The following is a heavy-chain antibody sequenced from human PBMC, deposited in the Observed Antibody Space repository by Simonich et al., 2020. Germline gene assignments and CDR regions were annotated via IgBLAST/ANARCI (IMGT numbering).Heavy chain of an antibody. Sequence: EVQLVESGGGLVKPGGSLRLSCAASGFTFSSYSMNWVRQAPGKWLDWVASMSSSSSYKYYADSVKGRFTISRDNAKNSLYLQMNSLRAEDTAVYYCARVLSSYYYYYMDVWGKGTTVTVSS. CDR1: GFTFSSYS. CDR2: MSSSSSYK. D-gene: IGHD6-6*01. J-gene: IGHJ6*03. CDR3: ARVLSSYYYYYMDV. V-gene: IGHV3-21*01.